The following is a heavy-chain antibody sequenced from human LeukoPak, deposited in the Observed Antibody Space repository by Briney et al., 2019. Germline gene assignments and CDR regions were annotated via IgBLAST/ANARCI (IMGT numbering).Heavy chain of an antibody. D-gene: IGHD1-1*01. CDR2: LNSDGSGT. J-gene: IGHJ4*02. CDR1: GFTFSNYW. Sequence: GGSLRLSCAASGFTFSNYWMHWVRQAPGEGLVWVSRLNSDGSGTYYADSVKGRFTISRDNAKNTLHLQMNSLRADDTAVYYCARGGVTAGKDYWGQGTLVTVSS. V-gene: IGHV3-74*01. CDR3: ARGGVTAGKDY.